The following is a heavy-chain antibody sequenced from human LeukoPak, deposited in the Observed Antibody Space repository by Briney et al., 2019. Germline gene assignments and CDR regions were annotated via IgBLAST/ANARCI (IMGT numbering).Heavy chain of an antibody. Sequence: GSLRLSCAASGFTVSSNYMSWVRQAPGKGLEWVSAISGSGGSTYYADSVKGRFTISRDNSKNTLYLQMNSLRAEDTAVYYCAKSGSSSFRYWGQGTLATVSS. D-gene: IGHD6-6*01. CDR1: GFTVSSNY. V-gene: IGHV3-23*01. CDR2: ISGSGGST. CDR3: AKSGSSSFRY. J-gene: IGHJ4*02.